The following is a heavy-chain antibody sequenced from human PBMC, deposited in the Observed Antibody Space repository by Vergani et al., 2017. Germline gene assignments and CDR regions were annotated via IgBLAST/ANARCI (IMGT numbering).Heavy chain of an antibody. Sequence: EVQLVESGGGLVKPGGSLRLSCAASGFTFSSYSMNWVRQAPGKGLEWVSSISSSSSYIYYADSVKGRFTISRDNAKNSLYLQMNSLRAEDTAVYYCASKPPPMTTATTPRLYWYVYLWGRGTLVTVSS. CDR1: GFTFSSYS. J-gene: IGHJ2*01. D-gene: IGHD4-17*01. CDR2: ISSSSSYI. CDR3: ASKPPPMTTATTPRLYWYVYL. V-gene: IGHV3-21*01.